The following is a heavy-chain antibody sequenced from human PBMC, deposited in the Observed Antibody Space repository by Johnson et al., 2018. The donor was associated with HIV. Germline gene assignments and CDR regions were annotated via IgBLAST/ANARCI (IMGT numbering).Heavy chain of an antibody. J-gene: IGHJ3*02. Sequence: QVQLVESGGGVVQPGRSLRLSCAASGFTFSSYAMHWVRQAPGTGLEWVALVSYDGRNQYHADSVKGRFTISRDNSKNTLYCQMNRLRAEDTAVFYCARASLARVGKIRAFDIWGQGTMVTVST. CDR2: VSYDGRNQ. CDR3: ARASLARVGKIRAFDI. D-gene: IGHD4-23*01. CDR1: GFTFSSYA. V-gene: IGHV3-30*14.